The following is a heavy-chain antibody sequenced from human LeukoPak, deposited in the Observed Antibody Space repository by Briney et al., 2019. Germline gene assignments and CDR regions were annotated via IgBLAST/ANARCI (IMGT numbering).Heavy chain of an antibody. J-gene: IGHJ4*02. CDR3: AREAHTDGGCDY. Sequence: GGSLRLSCAASGFTFSSYGMHWVRQAPGKGLEWVAVIWYDGSNKYYADSVKGRFTISRDNSKNTLYLQMNSLRAEDTAVYYCAREAHTDGGCDYWAREPWSPSPQ. V-gene: IGHV3-33*01. CDR2: IWYDGSNK. D-gene: IGHD3-16*01. CDR1: GFTFSSYG.